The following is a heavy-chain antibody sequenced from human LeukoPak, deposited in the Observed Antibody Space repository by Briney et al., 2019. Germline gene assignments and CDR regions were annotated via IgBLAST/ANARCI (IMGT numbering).Heavy chain of an antibody. CDR1: GGSISSGDYY. CDR2: IYYSGST. J-gene: IGHJ4*02. CDR3: AREDPLHTTMFL. D-gene: IGHD3-10*02. Sequence: SQTLSLTCAVSGGSISSGDYYWSWIRQPPGKGLEWFGYIYYSGSTYYNPSLKSRGTISVDTSKNQFSLKLSSVTAADPAVYYCAREDPLHTTMFLWGQGNLGTPSS. V-gene: IGHV4-30-4*01.